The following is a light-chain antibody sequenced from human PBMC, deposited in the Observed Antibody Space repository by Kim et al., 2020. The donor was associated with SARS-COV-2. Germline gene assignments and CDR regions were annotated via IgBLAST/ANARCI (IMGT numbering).Light chain of an antibody. CDR3: QQADSVPIT. V-gene: IGKV1-12*01. J-gene: IGKJ4*02. CDR1: QGISTW. CDR2: TAS. Sequence: DIQMTQSPSSVSASVGDRVTITCRASQGISTWLAWYQQKPGKAPHLLIYTASSLQCGVPSRFSGSGSGTDFTLTISSLQPEDVATYYCQQADSVPITFGGGTKVDIK.